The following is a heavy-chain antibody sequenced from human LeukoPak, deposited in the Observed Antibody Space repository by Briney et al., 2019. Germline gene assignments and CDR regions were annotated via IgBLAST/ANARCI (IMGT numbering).Heavy chain of an antibody. J-gene: IGHJ6*02. D-gene: IGHD5-18*01. Sequence: GASVKVSCKASGGTFSSYAISWVRQAPGQGLEWMGGIIPIFGTANYAQKFQGRVTITADESTSTAYMELSSLRSEDTAVYYCARDNGRQLWSGYYYYYGMDVWGQGTTVTVSS. CDR1: GGTFSSYA. CDR2: IIPIFGTA. V-gene: IGHV1-69*13. CDR3: ARDNGRQLWSGYYYYYGMDV.